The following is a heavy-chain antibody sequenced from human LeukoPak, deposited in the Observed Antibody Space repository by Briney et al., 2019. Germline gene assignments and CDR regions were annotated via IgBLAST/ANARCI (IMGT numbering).Heavy chain of an antibody. CDR3: ARHRISILYEGFDP. CDR2: IYYSGST. CDR1: GGSISSSSYY. Sequence: SETLSLTCTVSGGSISSSSYYWGWIRQPPGKGLEWIGSIYYSGSTYYNPSLKSRVTISVGTSKNEFSLKLRSVTAADTAVYYCARHRISILYEGFDPWGQGTLVTVSS. V-gene: IGHV4-39*01. D-gene: IGHD2-8*01. J-gene: IGHJ5*02.